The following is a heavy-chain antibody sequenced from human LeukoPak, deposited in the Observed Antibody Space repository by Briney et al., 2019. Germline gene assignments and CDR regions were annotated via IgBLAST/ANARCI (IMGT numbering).Heavy chain of an antibody. V-gene: IGHV4-31*03. CDR3: ARGVSQGPPLTPDAFDI. J-gene: IGHJ3*02. Sequence: SETLSLTCTASGGSISSGGYYWSWIRQHPGKGLEWIGYIYYSGSTYYNPSLKSRVTISVDTSKNQFSLKLSSVTAADTAVYYCARGVSQGPPLTPDAFDIWGQGTVVTVSS. CDR1: GGSISSGGYY. D-gene: IGHD2-15*01. CDR2: IYYSGST.